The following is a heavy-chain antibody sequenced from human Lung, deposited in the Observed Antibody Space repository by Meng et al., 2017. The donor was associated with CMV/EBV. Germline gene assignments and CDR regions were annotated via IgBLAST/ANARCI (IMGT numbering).Heavy chain of an antibody. V-gene: IGHV4-4*02. CDR3: ARADKVRFDY. Sequence: QVRLRGPGAGLVKPSGPLPLTCAVSCGSMSSNNWWRWVRQPPGKGLEWIGEIYHSGSTNYNPSLKSRVSISVDKSKNQFSLKLSSVTAADTAVYYCARADKVRFDYWGQGTLVTVSS. J-gene: IGHJ4*02. CDR2: IYHSGST. CDR1: CGSMSSNNW.